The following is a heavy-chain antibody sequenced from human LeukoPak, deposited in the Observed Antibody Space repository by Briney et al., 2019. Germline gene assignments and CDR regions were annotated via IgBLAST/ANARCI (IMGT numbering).Heavy chain of an antibody. CDR3: ARLSGKIVVPAALDY. CDR1: GGSISSSNW. CDR2: IYHSGST. Sequence: PSETLSLTCAVSGGSISSSNWWSWVRQPPGKGLEWIGEIYHSGSTNYNPSLKSRVTISVDKSKNQFSLKLSSVTAADTAVYYCARLSGKIVVPAALDYWGQGTLVTVSS. V-gene: IGHV4-4*02. J-gene: IGHJ4*02. D-gene: IGHD2-2*01.